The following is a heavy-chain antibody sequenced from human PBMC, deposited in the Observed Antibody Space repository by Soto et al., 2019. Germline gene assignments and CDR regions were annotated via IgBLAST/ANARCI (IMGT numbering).Heavy chain of an antibody. CDR1: GFTFSSYD. V-gene: IGHV3-33*03. CDR3: VIRDSHYYYGMDV. J-gene: IGHJ6*02. Sequence: QLQLVESGGGVVQPGRSLRLSCAASGFTFSSYDMCWVRQAPGKGPEWVAVIWYDGSHIYYADSVKGRFAISRDNSKNMLYLQMISLRAEDTAVYYCVIRDSHYYYGMDVWGQGTTVTVSS. D-gene: IGHD2-15*01. CDR2: IWYDGSHI.